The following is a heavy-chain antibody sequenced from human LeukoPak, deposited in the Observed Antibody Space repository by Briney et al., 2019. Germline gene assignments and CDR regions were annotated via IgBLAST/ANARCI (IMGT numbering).Heavy chain of an antibody. CDR1: GGSFSGYY. J-gene: IGHJ3*01. Sequence: SETLSLTCAVSGGSFSGYYWNWIRRPPGKGLEWIGEINHSGSTNYNPSLKSRVTISVDTSKNQFSLKLSSVTAADTAVYYCARPSPPLVTWGQGTMVTVSS. V-gene: IGHV4-34*01. D-gene: IGHD2/OR15-2a*01. CDR3: ARPSPPLVT. CDR2: INHSGST.